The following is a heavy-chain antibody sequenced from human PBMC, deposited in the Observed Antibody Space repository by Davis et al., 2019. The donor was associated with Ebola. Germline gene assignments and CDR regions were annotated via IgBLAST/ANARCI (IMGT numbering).Heavy chain of an antibody. CDR2: IKSKTDGGTT. V-gene: IGHV3-15*01. J-gene: IGHJ6*02. CDR1: GFTFSNAW. CDR3: TTGDSNDYYYGMDV. D-gene: IGHD4-11*01. Sequence: GESLKISCAASGFTFSNAWMSWVRQAPGKGLEWVGRIKSKTDGGTTDYAAPVKGRFTISRDDSKNTLYLQMNSLKTEDTAVYYCTTGDSNDYYYGMDVWGQGTTVTVSS.